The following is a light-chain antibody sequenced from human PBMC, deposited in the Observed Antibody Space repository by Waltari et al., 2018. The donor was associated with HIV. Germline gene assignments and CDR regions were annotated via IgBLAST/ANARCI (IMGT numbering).Light chain of an antibody. CDR3: CAYAGSTTYVI. J-gene: IGLJ2*01. CDR2: EVS. V-gene: IGLV2-23*02. CDR1: RSDVGGYNL. Sequence: QSALTQPASVSGSPGQSITLSCTGTRSDVGGYNLVSSYQQHPGKAPKLMIYEVSKRPSGVSNRFSGSKSGNTASLTISGLQAEDEADYYCCAYAGSTTYVIFGGGTKLTVL.